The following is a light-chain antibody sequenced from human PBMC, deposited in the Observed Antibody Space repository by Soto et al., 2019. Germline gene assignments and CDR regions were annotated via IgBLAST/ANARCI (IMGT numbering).Light chain of an antibody. CDR2: GVT. CDR1: GSDIGGYNF. CDR3: YSYAGRNIWV. V-gene: IGLV2-8*01. Sequence: QSVLTQPPSASGSPGRSVTISCTGSGSDIGGYNFVSWYQQHPGKAPKLMIYGVTERPSGVPDRFSGSKPGNTASLTVSGLQAEDEADYYCYSYAGRNIWVFGGGTKVTVL. J-gene: IGLJ3*02.